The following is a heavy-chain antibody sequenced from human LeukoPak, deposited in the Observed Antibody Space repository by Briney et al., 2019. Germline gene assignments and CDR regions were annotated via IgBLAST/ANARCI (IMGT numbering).Heavy chain of an antibody. J-gene: IGHJ4*02. CDR3: ARDLGWRDRSFDY. CDR2: IYYSGST. Sequence: SETLSLTCTVSGGSISSSSYYWGWIRQPPGKGLEWIGTIYYSGSTYYNPSLKSRVTISVDTSKNQFSLKLSSVTAADTAVYYCARDLGWRDRSFDYWGQGTLVTVSS. CDR1: GGSISSSSYY. D-gene: IGHD3/OR15-3a*01. V-gene: IGHV4-39*07.